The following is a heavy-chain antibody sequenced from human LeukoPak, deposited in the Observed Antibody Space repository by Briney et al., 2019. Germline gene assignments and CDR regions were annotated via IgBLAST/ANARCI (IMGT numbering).Heavy chain of an antibody. CDR1: GYTFDTYG. CDR2: ISGYNGKT. J-gene: IGHJ4*02. CDR3: ATGVLTGYYKSGQCFDY. V-gene: IGHV1-18*01. D-gene: IGHD3-9*01. Sequence: GASVKVSCKASGYTFDTYGITWVRQAPGQGLEWMGWISGYNGKTKYAQNLQGRVTMTEDTSTDTAYMELSSLRSEDTAVYYCATGVLTGYYKSGQCFDYWGQGTLVTVSS.